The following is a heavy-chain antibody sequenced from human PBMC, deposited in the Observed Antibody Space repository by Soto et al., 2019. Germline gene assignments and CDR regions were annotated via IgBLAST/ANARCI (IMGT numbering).Heavy chain of an antibody. J-gene: IGHJ4*02. CDR2: TRNKANSYTT. D-gene: IGHD3-3*01. V-gene: IGHV3-72*01. Sequence: PGGSLRLSCAASGFTFSDHYMDWVCQAPGKGLEWVGRTRNKANSYTTEYAASVKGRFTISRDDSKNSLYLQMNSLKTEDTAVYYCTRLPANYDFWSGHPGYWGQGTLVTVSS. CDR1: GFTFSDHY. CDR3: TRLPANYDFWSGHPGY.